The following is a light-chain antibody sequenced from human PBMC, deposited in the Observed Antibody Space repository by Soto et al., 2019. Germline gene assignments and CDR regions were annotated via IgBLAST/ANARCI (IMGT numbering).Light chain of an antibody. CDR1: SSDVGDYNY. CDR2: EVN. Sequence: QSVLTQPASVSGSPGQSTTISCTGTSSDVGDYNYVSWYQQYPGKAPKLMIYEVNNRPSGVSNRFSGSKSGNTASLTISGLQAEDEADYYCSSYTSGSTLYVFGTGTKVTVL. V-gene: IGLV2-14*01. J-gene: IGLJ1*01. CDR3: SSYTSGSTLYV.